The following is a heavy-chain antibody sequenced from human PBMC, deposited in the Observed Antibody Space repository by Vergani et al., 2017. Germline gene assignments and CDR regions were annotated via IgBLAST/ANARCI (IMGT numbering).Heavy chain of an antibody. CDR3: VYKTAVYGSTSYFYPFYYYYYMDV. CDR1: GFSLNTRGVS. D-gene: IGHD2-8*01. J-gene: IGHJ6*03. CDR2: IYWNGAQ. Sequence: QITLKESGPTLVKPTQTLTLTCTFPGFSLNTRGVSVAWIRQPPGKALDWLAPIYWNGAQHYSPSLNNRVTITKDTSKNQVVLTMTDMDYVDTGTYFCVYKTAVYGSTSYFYPFYYYYYMDVWGKGTTVTVSS. V-gene: IGHV2-5*04.